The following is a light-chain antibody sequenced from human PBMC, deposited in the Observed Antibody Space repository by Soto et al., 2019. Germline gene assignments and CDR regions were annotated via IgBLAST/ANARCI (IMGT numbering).Light chain of an antibody. V-gene: IGKV3-15*01. J-gene: IGKJ3*01. CDR1: QSVGNN. Sequence: EIVMTQSPATLSVSPGERATLSCRASQSVGNNLAWYQQRPGQAPRLLIHGASTRASGVPARFSGSGSGTDFTLIISSLQSADFAVYYCQQYTNSPITFGPGAKVDLK. CDR3: QQYTNSPIT. CDR2: GAS.